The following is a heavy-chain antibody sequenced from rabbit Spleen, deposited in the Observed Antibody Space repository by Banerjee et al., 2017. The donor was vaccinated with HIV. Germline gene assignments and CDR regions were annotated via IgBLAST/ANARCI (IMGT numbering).Heavy chain of an antibody. CDR1: GIDFSSGYD. J-gene: IGHJ4*01. D-gene: IGHD4-2*01. Sequence: QQQLEESGGGLVKPGGTLTLTCKASGIDFSSGYDMSWVRQAPGKGLEWIACIYTGNSKPYYTSLAKGRFTISKTSSTTVTLQMTSLTVADTATYFCARDAGRVPYIDGDFNLWGHGTLVTVS. CDR3: ARDAGRVPYIDGDFNL. CDR2: IYTGNSKP. V-gene: IGHV1S45*01.